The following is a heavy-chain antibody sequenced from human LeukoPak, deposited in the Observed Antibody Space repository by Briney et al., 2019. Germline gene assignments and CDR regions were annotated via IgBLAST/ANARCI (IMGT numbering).Heavy chain of an antibody. V-gene: IGHV4-34*01. CDR2: INHSGST. J-gene: IGHJ4*02. Sequence: SETLSLTCAVYGGSFSGYYWSWIRQPPGKGLEWIGEINHSGSTNYNPSLKSRVTISVDTSKNQFSLKLSSVTAADTAVYYCARIERQLVNPIDYWGQGTLVTVSS. D-gene: IGHD6-13*01. CDR3: ARIERQLVNPIDY. CDR1: GGSFSGYY.